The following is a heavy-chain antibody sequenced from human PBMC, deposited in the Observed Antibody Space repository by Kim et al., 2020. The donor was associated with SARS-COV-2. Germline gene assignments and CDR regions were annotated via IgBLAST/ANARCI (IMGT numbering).Heavy chain of an antibody. CDR3: ARAGRQWLVRPLFYYFDY. CDR2: INHSGST. Sequence: SETLSLTCAVYGGSFSGYYWSWIRQPPGKGLEWIGEINHSGSTNYNPSLKSRVTISVDTSKNQFSLKLSSVTAADTPAYYCARAGRQWLVRPLFYYFDY. D-gene: IGHD6-19*01. CDR1: GGSFSGYY. J-gene: IGHJ4*01. V-gene: IGHV4-34*01.